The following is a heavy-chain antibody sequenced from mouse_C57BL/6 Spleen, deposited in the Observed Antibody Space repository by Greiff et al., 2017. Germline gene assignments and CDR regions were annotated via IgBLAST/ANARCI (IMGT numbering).Heavy chain of an antibody. J-gene: IGHJ1*03. D-gene: IGHD4-1*01. CDR3: ARNWDNWYFDV. CDR1: GYTFPSYW. Sequence: VQLQQSGAELVKPGASVKMSCKASGYTFPSYWITWVKQRPGQGLEWIGDIYPGSGSTNYNEKFKRKATLTVDTSSSTAYMQLSSLTSEDSAVYYCARNWDNWYFDVWGTGTTVTVSS. CDR2: IYPGSGST. V-gene: IGHV1-55*01.